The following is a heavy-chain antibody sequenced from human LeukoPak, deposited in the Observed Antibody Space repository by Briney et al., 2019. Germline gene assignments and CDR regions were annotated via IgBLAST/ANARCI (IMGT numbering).Heavy chain of an antibody. Sequence: GESLKISCKGSGYSFTSYWIGWVRQMPGKGLEWMGIIYPGDSDTRYSPSFQGQVTISADKFISTAYLQWSSLKASDTAMYYCARPRRDYYDSSGYQPPDYWGQGTLVTVSS. D-gene: IGHD3-22*01. J-gene: IGHJ4*02. CDR1: GYSFTSYW. V-gene: IGHV5-51*01. CDR3: ARPRRDYYDSSGYQPPDY. CDR2: IYPGDSDT.